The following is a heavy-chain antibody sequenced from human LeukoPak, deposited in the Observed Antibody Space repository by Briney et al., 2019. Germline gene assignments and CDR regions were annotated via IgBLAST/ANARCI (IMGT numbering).Heavy chain of an antibody. J-gene: IGHJ4*02. CDR3: ARRGYCSGGSCYHFNLYFDY. CDR1: GGSISSSSYY. D-gene: IGHD2-15*01. V-gene: IGHV4-39*07. Sequence: SETLSLTCTVSGGSISSSSYYWGWIRQPPGKGLEWIGSIYYSGSTYYNPSLESRVTISVDTSKNQFSLKLSSVTAADTAVYYCARRGYCSGGSCYHFNLYFDYWGQGTLVTVS. CDR2: IYYSGST.